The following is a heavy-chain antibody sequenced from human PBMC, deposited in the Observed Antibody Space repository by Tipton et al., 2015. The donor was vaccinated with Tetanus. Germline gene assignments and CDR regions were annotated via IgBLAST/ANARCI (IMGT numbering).Heavy chain of an antibody. Sequence: TLSLTCTVSGGSISSYYWSWIRQPPGKGLEWIGYIYYSGSTNYNPSLKSRVTISVDTSKNQFSLKLSSVTAADTAVYYCARGRIAVAGIDAFDIWGQGTMVTVSS. J-gene: IGHJ3*02. CDR3: ARGRIAVAGIDAFDI. V-gene: IGHV4-59*01. CDR1: GGSISSYY. CDR2: IYYSGST. D-gene: IGHD6-19*01.